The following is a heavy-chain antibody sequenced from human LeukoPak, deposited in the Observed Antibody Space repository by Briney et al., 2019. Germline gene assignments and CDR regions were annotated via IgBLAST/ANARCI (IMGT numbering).Heavy chain of an antibody. Sequence: GGSLRLSCAASGFAFESYWMSWVRQAPGKGLEWVANIKQDGSEKYYVDSVKGRFTISRDNAKNSLYLQMNSLRAEDTAVYYCARGSTGIWGQGTMVTVSS. D-gene: IGHD2-8*02. J-gene: IGHJ3*02. CDR2: IKQDGSEK. CDR1: GFAFESYW. V-gene: IGHV3-7*01. CDR3: ARGSTGI.